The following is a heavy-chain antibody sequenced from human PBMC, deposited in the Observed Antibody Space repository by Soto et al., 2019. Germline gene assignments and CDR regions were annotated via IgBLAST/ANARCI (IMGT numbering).Heavy chain of an antibody. CDR2: ISSNSANK. D-gene: IGHD6-13*01. CDR1: GLTLRGFT. J-gene: IGHJ5*02. V-gene: IGHV3-21*01. Sequence: GALRLPWAVAGLTLRGFTMDWVRQAPGKGLEWVATISSNSANKYHTDELRVSFTTSRDNAKNSLQLQMISVRDEDTAVYYCTRDASRDSSARGWFDPWGPGTLVTVSS. CDR3: TRDASRDSSARGWFDP.